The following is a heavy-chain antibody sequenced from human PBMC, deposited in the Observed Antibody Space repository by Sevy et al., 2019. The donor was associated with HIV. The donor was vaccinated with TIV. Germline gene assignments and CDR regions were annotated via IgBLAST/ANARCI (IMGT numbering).Heavy chain of an antibody. Sequence: GGSLRLSCAASGFTFSDYYMYWVRQAPGKGLEWVGRIRNKANSYTTEFAASVKGRFTISRDDSKNSLYLQMHSLKTDDTAVYYCARVMRRILWWSLDSWGQGTLVTVSS. CDR3: ARVMRRILWWSLDS. J-gene: IGHJ4*02. V-gene: IGHV3-72*01. CDR2: IRNKANSYTT. D-gene: IGHD2-21*01. CDR1: GFTFSDYY.